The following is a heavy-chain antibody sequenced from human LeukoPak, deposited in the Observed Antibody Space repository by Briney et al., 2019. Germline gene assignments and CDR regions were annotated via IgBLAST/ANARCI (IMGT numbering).Heavy chain of an antibody. CDR3: AREQAPGVENFYLGLDV. CDR2: ISGSSAYT. Sequence: GRSLRLSCAASGFTFSSYAMHWVRQAPGKGLELISYISGSSAYTKTADSVKGRFTISRDNAKNTLHLQMNSLRAEDTAVYYCAREQAPGVENFYLGLDVWGKGTTVTVSS. J-gene: IGHJ6*04. V-gene: IGHV3-21*05. CDR1: GFTFSSYA. D-gene: IGHD3-3*01.